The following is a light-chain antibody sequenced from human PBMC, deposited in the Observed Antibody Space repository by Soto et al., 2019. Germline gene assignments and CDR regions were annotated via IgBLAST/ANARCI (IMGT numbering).Light chain of an antibody. CDR1: QSVTSN. V-gene: IGKV3-15*01. J-gene: IGKJ1*01. CDR2: GAS. CDR3: QQYYDWPWA. Sequence: EIVMTQSPATLSVSPGERATLSCRASQSVTSNLAWYQQRPGQAPRLLIYGASTRATGIPARFSGSGSGTDLTLTISSLQSEDFAVYYCQQYYDWPWAFGQGTKVDIK.